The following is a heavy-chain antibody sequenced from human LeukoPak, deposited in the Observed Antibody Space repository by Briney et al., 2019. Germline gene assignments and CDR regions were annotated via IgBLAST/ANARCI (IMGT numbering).Heavy chain of an antibody. Sequence: GGSLRLSCAASGFTFSSYAMSWVRQAPGKGLEWVSAISGSGGSTYYADSVKGRFTISGDNSKNTLYLQMNSLRAEDTAVYYCAKFKAAAGWFDPWGQGTLVTVSS. CDR2: ISGSGGST. CDR1: GFTFSSYA. V-gene: IGHV3-23*01. J-gene: IGHJ5*02. D-gene: IGHD6-13*01. CDR3: AKFKAAAGWFDP.